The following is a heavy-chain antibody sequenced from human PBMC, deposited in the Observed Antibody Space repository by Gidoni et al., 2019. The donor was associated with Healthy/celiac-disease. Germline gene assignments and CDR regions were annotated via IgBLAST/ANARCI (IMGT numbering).Heavy chain of an antibody. Sequence: QVQLVQSGAEVKKPGASVKVSCKASGYTFTSYGISWVRQAPGQGLEWMGWISAYNGNTNYAQKLQGRVTMTTDTSTSTAYMELRSLRSDDTAVYYCARAALVVPAATYYYYGMDVWGQGTTVTVSS. CDR3: ARAALVVPAATYYYYGMDV. V-gene: IGHV1-18*04. D-gene: IGHD2-2*01. CDR2: ISAYNGNT. J-gene: IGHJ6*02. CDR1: GYTFTSYG.